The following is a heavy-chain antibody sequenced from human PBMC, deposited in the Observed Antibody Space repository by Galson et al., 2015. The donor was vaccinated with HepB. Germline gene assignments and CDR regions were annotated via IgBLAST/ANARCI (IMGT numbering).Heavy chain of an antibody. Sequence: SLRLSCAASGFTFSSYWMTWVRQAPGKGLEWVANIKQDGSKSNSVDSVKGRFTISRDNAKNSLYLQMNSLRAEDTAVYYCARVAQYNFDSSGNYYFSDAFDIWGQGTMVTVSS. D-gene: IGHD3-22*01. CDR1: GFTFSSYW. CDR2: IKQDGSKS. CDR3: ARVAQYNFDSSGNYYFSDAFDI. V-gene: IGHV3-7*01. J-gene: IGHJ3*02.